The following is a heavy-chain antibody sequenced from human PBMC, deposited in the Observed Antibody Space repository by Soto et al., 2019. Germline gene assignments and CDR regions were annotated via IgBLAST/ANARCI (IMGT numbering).Heavy chain of an antibody. J-gene: IGHJ5*02. D-gene: IGHD5-12*01. Sequence: SVEVSCKASGGTFGSCASRWVRQAPGQGLEWMGGIIPIFGTANYAQKFQGRVTITADESTSTAYMELSSLRSEDTAVYYCARDPVEMATIGYNWFDPWGQGTLVTVSS. CDR1: GGTFGSCA. V-gene: IGHV1-69*13. CDR2: IIPIFGTA. CDR3: ARDPVEMATIGYNWFDP.